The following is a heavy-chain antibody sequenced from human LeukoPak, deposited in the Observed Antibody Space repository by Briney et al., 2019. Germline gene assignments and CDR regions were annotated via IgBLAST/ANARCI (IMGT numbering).Heavy chain of an antibody. CDR3: ARGASSVGF. V-gene: IGHV4-59*07. Sequence: SDTLSLTCNVSGGSISSYYWSWIRQPPGKGLEWIGYIYYSGSTNYNPSLKSRVTITVDTTKNQFPLKMSSVTAADAAVYYCARGASSVGFWGQGTLVTVSS. J-gene: IGHJ4*02. CDR1: GGSISSYY. CDR2: IYYSGST. D-gene: IGHD3-22*01.